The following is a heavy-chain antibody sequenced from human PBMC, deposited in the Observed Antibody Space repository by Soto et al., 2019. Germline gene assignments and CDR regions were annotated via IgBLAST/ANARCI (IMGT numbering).Heavy chain of an antibody. J-gene: IGHJ6*03. CDR2: FNPTSGST. CDR3: AKAPLDPTPYYYYYMDV. V-gene: IGHV1-46*01. Sequence: ASVKVSCKASGYTFINYYIHWVRQAPGQGLEWMGIFNPTSGSTNYAQKFQGRVTLTMDTSTRTVYMELSSLRFDDTAVYYCAKAPLDPTPYYYYYMDVWGQGTTVTVSS. CDR1: GYTFINYY.